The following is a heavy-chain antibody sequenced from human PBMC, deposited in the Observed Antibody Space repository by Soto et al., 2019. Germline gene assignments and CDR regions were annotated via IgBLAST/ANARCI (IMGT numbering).Heavy chain of an antibody. CDR3: ARVALVGPSGGRYFDY. CDR1: GFTFSAHY. Sequence: EVQLVESGGGLVQPGGSLRLSCAASGFTFSAHYMDWVRQAPGKGLEWVGRIKNKANSYTTEYAASVEGRFTISREDSQSSRYLQMNSLKTEDTAVYYCARVALVGPSGGRYFDYWGQGSQVAVSS. CDR2: IKNKANSYTT. V-gene: IGHV3-72*01. D-gene: IGHD1-26*01. J-gene: IGHJ4*02.